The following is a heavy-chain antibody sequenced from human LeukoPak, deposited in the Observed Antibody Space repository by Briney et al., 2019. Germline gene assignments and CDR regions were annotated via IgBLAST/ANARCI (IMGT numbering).Heavy chain of an antibody. CDR2: IIPIFGTA. CDR3: ARERGYYDILTGYGEFDY. J-gene: IGHJ4*02. D-gene: IGHD3-9*01. CDR1: GGTFSTYT. V-gene: IGHV1-69*13. Sequence: SVKVSCKASGGTFSTYTVNWVLQAPGQGLEWRGGIIPIFGTANYAQKFQGRVTITADESTSTAYMELSSLRSEDTAVYYCARERGYYDILTGYGEFDYWGQGTLVTVSS.